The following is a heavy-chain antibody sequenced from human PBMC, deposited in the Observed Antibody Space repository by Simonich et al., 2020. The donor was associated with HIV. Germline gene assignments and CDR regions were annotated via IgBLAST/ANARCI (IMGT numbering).Heavy chain of an antibody. CDR3: TRGYGDYGDY. V-gene: IGHV4-34*01. D-gene: IGHD4-17*01. Sequence: QLQLQESGPGLVKPSETLSLTCAVYGGSFSGYYWSWIRQSPGKGLEWIGEINHNGSSNYNPSLKSRVTISVDASKNQFSLKLSSVTAADTAVYYCTRGYGDYGDYWGQGTLVTVSS. CDR1: GGSFSGYY. CDR2: INHNGSS. J-gene: IGHJ4*02.